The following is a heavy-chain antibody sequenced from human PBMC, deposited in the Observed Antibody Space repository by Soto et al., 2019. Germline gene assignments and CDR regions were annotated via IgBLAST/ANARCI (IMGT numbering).Heavy chain of an antibody. D-gene: IGHD3-16*01. CDR2: ISYDGSNK. V-gene: IGHV3-30*18. CDR3: AQDGRIGYGMDV. Sequence: QVQLVESGGGVVQPGRSLRLSCAASGFTFSSYGMHWVRQAPGKGLEWVTVISYDGSNKYYADSVKGRFTISRDNSKNTLSLQMNSLRGDDTAMYYCAQDGRIGYGMDVWGQGTTVTVSS. CDR1: GFTFSSYG. J-gene: IGHJ6*02.